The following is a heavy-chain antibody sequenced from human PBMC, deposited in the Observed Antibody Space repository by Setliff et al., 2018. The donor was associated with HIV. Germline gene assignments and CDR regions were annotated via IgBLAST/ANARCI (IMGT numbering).Heavy chain of an antibody. CDR3: SSGWSEDTSMFRVEYFHH. D-gene: IGHD5-18*01. V-gene: IGHV1-69*10. CDR1: GGTFSMYA. J-gene: IGHJ1*01. Sequence: GASVKVSCKASGGTFSMYAISWVRQAPGQGLEWVGGIIPTVNLANYAPKFQGRVTLTADKSTSTAFMELRGLRSEDTAMYYCSSGWSEDTSMFRVEYFHHWGQGTLVTVSS. CDR2: IIPTVNLA.